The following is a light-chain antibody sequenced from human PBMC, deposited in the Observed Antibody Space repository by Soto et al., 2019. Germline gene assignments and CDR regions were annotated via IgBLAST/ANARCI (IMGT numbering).Light chain of an antibody. CDR2: DAS. CDR3: QQYSRYSQT. V-gene: IGKV1-5*01. J-gene: IGKJ1*01. Sequence: DIQMTQSPSTLSASVGDRVTISCRASQSISTWLAWYQQKPGKAPKLLIFDASTLEGGVPSRFSGSGSGTEFTLTISSLQPDDFATYCCQQYSRYSQTFGQGTKVEIK. CDR1: QSISTW.